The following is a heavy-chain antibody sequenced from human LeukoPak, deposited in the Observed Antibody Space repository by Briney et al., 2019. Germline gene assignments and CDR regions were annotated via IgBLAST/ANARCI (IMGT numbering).Heavy chain of an antibody. Sequence: GGSLRLSCAASGFTFSSYAMSWVRQAPGKGLEWVSAISGSGGSTYYADSVKGRFTISRDNSKNTLYLQMNSLRAEDTAVYYCAKAKKYCSGGSCYYFDYRGRGTLVTVSS. CDR2: ISGSGGST. J-gene: IGHJ4*02. CDR1: GFTFSSYA. V-gene: IGHV3-23*01. CDR3: AKAKKYCSGGSCYYFDY. D-gene: IGHD2-15*01.